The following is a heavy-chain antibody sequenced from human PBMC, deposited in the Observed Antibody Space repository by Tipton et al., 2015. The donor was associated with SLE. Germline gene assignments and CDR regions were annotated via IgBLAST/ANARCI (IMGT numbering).Heavy chain of an antibody. CDR3: ARAPGSWSLVY. Sequence: SLSLSCTTSGFTFSSYAMSWVRQAPGKGLEWVSVIYSGGSTYYADSVKGRFTISRDNSKNTLYLQMNSLRVEDTAIYYCARAPGSWSLVYWGQGTLVTVSS. J-gene: IGHJ4*02. CDR2: IYSGGST. V-gene: IGHV3-53*05. CDR1: GFTFSSYA. D-gene: IGHD1-26*01.